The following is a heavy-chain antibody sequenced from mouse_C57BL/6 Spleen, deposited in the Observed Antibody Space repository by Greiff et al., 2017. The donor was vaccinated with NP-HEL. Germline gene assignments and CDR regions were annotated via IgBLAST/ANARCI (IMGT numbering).Heavy chain of an antibody. D-gene: IGHD1-1*01. V-gene: IGHV5-17*01. CDR2: ISSGSSTI. CDR3: ARGGVDWYFDV. Sequence: EVHLVESGGGLVKPGGSLKLSCAASGFTFSDYGMHWVRQAPEKGLEWVAYISSGSSTIYYADTVKGRFTISRDNAKNTLFLQMTRLRSEDTAMYYCARGGVDWYFDVWGTGTTVTVSS. J-gene: IGHJ1*03. CDR1: GFTFSDYG.